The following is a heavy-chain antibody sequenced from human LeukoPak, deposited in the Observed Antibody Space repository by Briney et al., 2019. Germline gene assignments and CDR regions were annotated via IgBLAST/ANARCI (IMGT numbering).Heavy chain of an antibody. CDR1: GGSLSSGDYF. CDR2: IYYSGST. D-gene: IGHD3-10*01. J-gene: IGHJ5*02. Sequence: SQTLSLTCSVSGGSLSSGDYFWSWLRQPPGEALEWIGYIYYSGSTYYNPSLKSRVTISVDTSKNQFSLKLSSVTAADTVVYYCARGRGVVRGVIGGWFDPWGQGTLVTVSS. V-gene: IGHV4-30-4*01. CDR3: ARGRGVVRGVIGGWFDP.